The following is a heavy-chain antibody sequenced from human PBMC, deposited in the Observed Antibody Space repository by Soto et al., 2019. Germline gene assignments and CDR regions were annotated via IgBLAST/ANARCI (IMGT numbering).Heavy chain of an antibody. D-gene: IGHD6-6*01. CDR3: ARIGYSSSSLDY. CDR1: GFTFSNYW. Sequence: GSLRLSCVASGFTFSNYWMTWVRQAPGKGLEWVANLNQDGSTIYYLDSVKGRFTVSRDNAKNSQYLQMNSLRAEDTAVYYCARIGYSSSSLDYWGQGTLVTVSS. CDR2: LNQDGSTI. J-gene: IGHJ4*02. V-gene: IGHV3-7*01.